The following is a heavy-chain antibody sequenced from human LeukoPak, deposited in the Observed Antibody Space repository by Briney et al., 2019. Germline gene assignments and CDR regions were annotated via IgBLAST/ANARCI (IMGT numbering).Heavy chain of an antibody. CDR3: ARVRAYSANWFDP. CDR1: GYTFTSYD. Sequence: ASVKVSCKASGYTFTSYDINWVRQATGQGLEWMGWMNPNSGNTGYAQKFQGRVTITRNTSISTAYMELSSLRPEDTAVYYCARVRAYSANWFDPWGQGTLVTVSS. D-gene: IGHD1-26*01. J-gene: IGHJ5*02. CDR2: MNPNSGNT. V-gene: IGHV1-8*03.